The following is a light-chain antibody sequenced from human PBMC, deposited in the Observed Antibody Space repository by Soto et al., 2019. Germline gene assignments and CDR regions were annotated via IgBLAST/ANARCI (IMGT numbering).Light chain of an antibody. Sequence: HSVLTQPPSVSAAPGQKVTISCSGSSSNIGNNYVSWYQHLPGTAPKLLIYDNNQRPSGIPDRFSGSKSGTSATLGITGLQTGDEADYYCGTWDSSLSAVLFGGGTKLTVL. CDR1: SSNIGNNY. CDR3: GTWDSSLSAVL. CDR2: DNN. J-gene: IGLJ2*01. V-gene: IGLV1-51*01.